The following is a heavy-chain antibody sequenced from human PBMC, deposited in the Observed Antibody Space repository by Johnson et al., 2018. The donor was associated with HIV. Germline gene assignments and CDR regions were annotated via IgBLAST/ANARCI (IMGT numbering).Heavy chain of an antibody. D-gene: IGHD2-21*02. V-gene: IGHV3-7*03. CDR2: IKQDGSET. CDR3: ARGGLLSPDAFDI. Sequence: VQLVESGGGVVQPGRSLRLSCAASGFTFSSYAMHWVRQAPGKGLECVANIKQDGSETYYVDSVKGRFTISRDNSKNTLYLQMNSLRAEDTAVYYCARGGLLSPDAFDIWGQGTMVTVSS. CDR1: GFTFSSYA. J-gene: IGHJ3*02.